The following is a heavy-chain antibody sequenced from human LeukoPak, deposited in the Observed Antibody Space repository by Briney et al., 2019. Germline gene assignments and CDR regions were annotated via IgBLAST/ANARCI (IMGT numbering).Heavy chain of an antibody. CDR3: ARGDRYYDGSGYLDY. J-gene: IGHJ4*02. D-gene: IGHD3-22*01. V-gene: IGHV4-34*01. CDR1: GGSFSDYH. Sequence: SETLSLTCAVYGGSFSDYHWSWIRQPPGKGLGWIGEINHSGGTNYSPSLKSRVTISVDTSKNQFSLKLSSVTAADTAVYYCARGDRYYDGSGYLDYWGQGTLVTVSS. CDR2: INHSGGT.